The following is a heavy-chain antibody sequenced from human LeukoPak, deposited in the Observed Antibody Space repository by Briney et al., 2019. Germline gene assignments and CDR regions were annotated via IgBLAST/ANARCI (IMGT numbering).Heavy chain of an antibody. Sequence: ASVKVSCKASGYIFTGYYMHWVRQAPGQGLEWMGIINPSGGSTNYAQKFQGRVTMTRDMSTSTVYMELSSLRSEDTAVYYCARGNRVMTVDAFDIWGQGTMVTVSS. CDR2: INPSGGST. CDR3: ARGNRVMTVDAFDI. CDR1: GYIFTGYY. J-gene: IGHJ3*02. V-gene: IGHV1-46*01. D-gene: IGHD1-14*01.